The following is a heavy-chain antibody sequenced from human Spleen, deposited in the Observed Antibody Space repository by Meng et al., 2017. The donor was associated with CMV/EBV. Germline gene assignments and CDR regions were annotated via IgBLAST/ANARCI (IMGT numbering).Heavy chain of an antibody. Sequence: FSLTPRAVGVGWIRQPPGKALEWLALVYWNDDKRYSPSLKSRLTITKDTSKNQVVLTMTNMDPVDTATYYCAHYLDYVWGSYPFDPWGQGTLVTVSS. CDR1: FSLTPRAVG. V-gene: IGHV2-5*01. D-gene: IGHD3-16*01. CDR3: AHYLDYVWGSYPFDP. J-gene: IGHJ5*02. CDR2: VYWNDDK.